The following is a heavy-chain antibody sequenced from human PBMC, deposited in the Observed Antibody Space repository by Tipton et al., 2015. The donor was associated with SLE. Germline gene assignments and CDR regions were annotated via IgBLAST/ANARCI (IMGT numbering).Heavy chain of an antibody. V-gene: IGHV4-61*02. Sequence: TLSLTCTVSGDSISGVIYSWTWVRQPAGKGLEWIGRVYSGGSTSYNPSLKGRVTMSVDTSKNQFSLSLDSVTAADTGTYFCARAEGSGGGILDYWGQGILVTVSS. CDR3: ARAEGSGGGILDY. D-gene: IGHD2-15*01. CDR2: VYSGGST. J-gene: IGHJ4*02. CDR1: GDSISGVIYS.